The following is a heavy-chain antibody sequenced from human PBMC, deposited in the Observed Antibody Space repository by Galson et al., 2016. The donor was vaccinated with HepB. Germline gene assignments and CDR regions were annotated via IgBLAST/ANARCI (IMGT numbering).Heavy chain of an antibody. CDR3: AKDPYYYGSGSDYFDY. D-gene: IGHD3-10*01. CDR1: AFTFSTYG. J-gene: IGHJ4*02. CDR2: ISYDGSKK. V-gene: IGHV3-30*18. Sequence: SLRLSCAASAFTFSTYGMHWVRQAPGKGLEWVAVISYDGSKKYYADSVKGRFTVSRDNSKNTLYLQMNSLRTEDTAVYYCAKDPYYYGSGSDYFDYWGQGTLVTVSS.